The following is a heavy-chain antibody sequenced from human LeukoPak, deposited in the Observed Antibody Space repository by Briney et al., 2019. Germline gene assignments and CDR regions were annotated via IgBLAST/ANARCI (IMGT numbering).Heavy chain of an antibody. J-gene: IGHJ4*02. D-gene: IGHD6-19*01. CDR3: AREGIAVAARGGPNYYFDY. CDR1: GDSVSSNSAA. CDR2: TYYRSKWYN. V-gene: IGHV6-1*01. Sequence: SQTLSLTRAISGDSVSSNSAAWNWIRQSPSRGLEWLGRTYYRSKWYNDYAVSVKSRITINPDTSKNQFSLQLNSVTPEDTAVYYCAREGIAVAARGGPNYYFDYWGQGTLVTVSS.